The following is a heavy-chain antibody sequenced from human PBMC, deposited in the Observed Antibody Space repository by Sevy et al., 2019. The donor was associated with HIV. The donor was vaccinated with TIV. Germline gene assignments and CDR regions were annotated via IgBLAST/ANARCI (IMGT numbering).Heavy chain of an antibody. CDR1: GFTFSSYG. Sequence: GGSLRLSCAASGFTFSSYGMHWVRQAPGKGLEWVAFIRYEGSNKYYADSVKGRFTISRDNSKNTLYLQMNSLRAEDTAVYYCATDLCSSTSCYVYYYFYGMDIWGQGTTVTVSS. V-gene: IGHV3-30*02. CDR3: ATDLCSSTSCYVYYYFYGMDI. J-gene: IGHJ6*02. D-gene: IGHD2-2*01. CDR2: IRYEGSNK.